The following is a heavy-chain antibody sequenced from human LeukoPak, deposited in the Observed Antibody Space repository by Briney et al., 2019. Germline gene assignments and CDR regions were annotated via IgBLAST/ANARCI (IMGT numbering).Heavy chain of an antibody. V-gene: IGHV4-34*01. Sequence: PSETLSLTCAVYGGSFSGYYWSWIRRPPGKGLEWIGEINHSGSTNYNPSLKSRVTISVDTSKNQFSLKLSSVTAADTAVYYCARGQTTVSYYYYYGMDVWGQGTTVTVSS. J-gene: IGHJ6*02. CDR2: INHSGST. CDR1: GGSFSGYY. D-gene: IGHD4-4*01. CDR3: ARGQTTVSYYYYYGMDV.